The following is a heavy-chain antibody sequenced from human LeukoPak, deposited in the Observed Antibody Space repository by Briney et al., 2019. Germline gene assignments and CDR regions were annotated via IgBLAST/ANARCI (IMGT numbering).Heavy chain of an antibody. CDR1: GGSVSSGSYY. CDR2: IYYSGST. CDR3: ARGSGYSLVGGLVDY. Sequence: SETLSLTCTVSGGSVSSGSYYWSWLRQPPGTGLEWIGYIYYSGSTNYNPSLKSRVTISVDTSKNQFSLKLSSVSAADTAVYYCARGSGYSLVGGLVDYWGQGTLVTVSS. D-gene: IGHD5-18*01. V-gene: IGHV4-61*01. J-gene: IGHJ4*02.